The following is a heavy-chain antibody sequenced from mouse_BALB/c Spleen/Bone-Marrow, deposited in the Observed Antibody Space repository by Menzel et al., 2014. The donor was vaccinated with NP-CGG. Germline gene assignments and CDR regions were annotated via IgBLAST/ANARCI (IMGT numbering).Heavy chain of an antibody. V-gene: IGHV4-1*02. CDR2: INPDSSTI. D-gene: IGHD1-1*01. CDR1: GFDFSGYW. J-gene: IGHJ1*01. CDR3: ARLNYYGSLFV. Sequence: EVKLVESGGGLVQPGGSLKLSCAASGFDFSGYWMSWVRQAPGKGLGWIGEINPDSSTINYTPSLKDKFIISRDNAKNTLYLQMSKVRSEDTALYYCARLNYYGSLFVWGAGTTVTVSS.